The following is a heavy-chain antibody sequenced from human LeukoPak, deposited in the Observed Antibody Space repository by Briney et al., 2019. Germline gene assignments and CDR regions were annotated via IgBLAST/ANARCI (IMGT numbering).Heavy chain of an antibody. D-gene: IGHD3-16*01. V-gene: IGHV1-2*02. J-gene: IGHJ6*03. Sequence: ASVKVSCKASGDTFTGYYMHWVRQAPGQGLEWMGWINPNSGGTNYAQKFQGRVTMTRDTSISTAYMELSRLRSDDTAVYYCVKDPNGHYYMDVWGKGTTVTVSS. CDR3: VKDPNGHYYMDV. CDR1: GDTFTGYY. CDR2: INPNSGGT.